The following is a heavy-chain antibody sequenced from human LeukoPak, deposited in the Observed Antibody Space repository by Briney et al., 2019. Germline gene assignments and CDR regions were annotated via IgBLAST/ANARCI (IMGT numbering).Heavy chain of an antibody. Sequence: SETLSLTCAVYGGSFSGYYWSWIRQPPGKGLEWIGEINHSGSTNYNPSLKSRVTISVDTSKNQFSLKLSSVTAADTAVYYCARGLMYSSDEGHWGQGTLVTVSS. D-gene: IGHD6-19*01. CDR1: GGSFSGYY. V-gene: IGHV4-34*01. CDR2: INHSGST. J-gene: IGHJ4*02. CDR3: ARGLMYSSDEGH.